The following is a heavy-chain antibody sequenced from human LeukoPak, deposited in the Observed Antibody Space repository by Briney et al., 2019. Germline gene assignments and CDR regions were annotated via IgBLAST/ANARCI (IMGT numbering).Heavy chain of an antibody. CDR2: IHYSGGIT. J-gene: IGHJ4*02. V-gene: IGHV4-59*08. CDR3: ARHDAMVRGVIPPFDY. D-gene: IGHD3-10*01. Sequence: SETLSLTCTVSGGSISSYYWSWIRQPPGKGLEWIGYIHYSGGITYYNPSLKSRVTISVDTSKNQFSLSLSSVTAADTAVYYCARHDAMVRGVIPPFDYWGQGTLVTVSS. CDR1: GGSISSYY.